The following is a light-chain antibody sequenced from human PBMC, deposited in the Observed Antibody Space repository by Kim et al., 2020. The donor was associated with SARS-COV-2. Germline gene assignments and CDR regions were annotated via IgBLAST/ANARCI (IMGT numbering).Light chain of an antibody. Sequence: QSALTQPASVSGSPGQSITISRTGTSSDVGGYNYVSWYQQHPGKAPKLMIYDVSKRPSGVSNRFSGSKSGNTASLTISGLQAEDEADYYCSSYTSSSTFVLGGGTQLAVL. J-gene: IGLJ2*01. CDR1: SSDVGGYNY. CDR2: DVS. CDR3: SSYTSSSTFV. V-gene: IGLV2-14*01.